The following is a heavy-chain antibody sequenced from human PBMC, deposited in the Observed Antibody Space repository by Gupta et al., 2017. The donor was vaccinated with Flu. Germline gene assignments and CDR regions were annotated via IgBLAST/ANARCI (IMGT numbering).Heavy chain of an antibody. CDR2: ISARDDST. CDR3: ARDKAYQGWFDN. J-gene: IGHJ5*02. CDR1: GFTFSNSA. V-gene: IGHV3-23*01. Sequence: AASGFTFSNSAMGWVRQGPGKGLEGVSGISARDDSTYDADYGKGRFTISRDNSMNTLYLLMNSLRIEDTAVYYCARDKAYQGWFDNWGQGTRVTVS.